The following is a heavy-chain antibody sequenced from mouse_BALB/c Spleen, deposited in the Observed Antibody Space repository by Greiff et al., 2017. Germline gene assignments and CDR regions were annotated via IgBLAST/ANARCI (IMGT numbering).Heavy chain of an antibody. J-gene: IGHJ2*01. CDR3: ARRGDGYRFDY. V-gene: IGHV5-9-1*01. D-gene: IGHD2-3*01. CDR2: ISSGGSYT. Sequence: DVMLVESGGGLVKPGGSLKLSCAASGFTFSSYAMSWVRQTPEKRLEWVATISSGGSYTYYPDSVKGRFTISRDNAKNTLYLQMSSLRSEDTAMYYCARRGDGYRFDYWGQGTTLTVSS. CDR1: GFTFSSYA.